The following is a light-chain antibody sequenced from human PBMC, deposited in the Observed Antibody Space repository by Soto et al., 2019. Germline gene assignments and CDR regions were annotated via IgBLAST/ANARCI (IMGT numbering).Light chain of an antibody. V-gene: IGKV3-11*01. CDR1: QSVNSY. J-gene: IGKJ1*01. Sequence: EIVLTQSPATLSLSPGERATLSCRASQSVNSYLAWHQQKPGQAPRLLIYDASKRATGIPGRFSGSGSGTDFTLTISSLEPEDFAVYYCQQRSNWPWTFGQGTKVEIK. CDR2: DAS. CDR3: QQRSNWPWT.